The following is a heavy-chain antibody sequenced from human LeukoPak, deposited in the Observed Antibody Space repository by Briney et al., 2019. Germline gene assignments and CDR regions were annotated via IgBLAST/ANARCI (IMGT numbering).Heavy chain of an antibody. CDR3: AGSRIGYSDSIGFFDS. Sequence: SATVSLTCTVSGGSISSGGYYWSWIRQHPGKGLEWIGYIIYSRSTYYRPSLKSRVTISVDTSKNQFSLKLSSVTAADTAVYYCAGSRIGYSDSIGFFDSWGQGTLVT. J-gene: IGHJ4*02. V-gene: IGHV4-31*03. D-gene: IGHD3-3*01. CDR2: IIYSRST. CDR1: GGSISSGGYY.